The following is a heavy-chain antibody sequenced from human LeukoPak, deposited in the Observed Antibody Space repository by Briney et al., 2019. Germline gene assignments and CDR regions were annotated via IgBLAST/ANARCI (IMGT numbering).Heavy chain of an antibody. CDR3: ARSRPGNGSGIKYYFDY. CDR1: GYTFTSYD. Sequence: ASVKVSCKASGYTFTSYDINWVRQASGQGLEWMGWMNPNSGNTGYAQKFQGRVTMTRNTSISTAYMELSSLRSEDTAVYYCARSRPGNGSGIKYYFDYWGQGTLVTVSS. V-gene: IGHV1-8*01. D-gene: IGHD3-10*01. J-gene: IGHJ4*02. CDR2: MNPNSGNT.